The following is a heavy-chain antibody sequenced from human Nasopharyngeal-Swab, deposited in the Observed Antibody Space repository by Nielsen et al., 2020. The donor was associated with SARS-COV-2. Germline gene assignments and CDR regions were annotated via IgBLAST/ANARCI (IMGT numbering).Heavy chain of an antibody. CDR2: IYYSGST. CDR1: GRSISSSSYY. J-gene: IGHJ6*03. V-gene: IGHV4-39*01. CDR3: AGLRYYYYYYMDV. Sequence: SETLSLTCTVSGRSISSSSYYWGWIRQPPGKGLEWIGSIYYSGSTYYNPSLKSRVTISVDTSKNQFSLKLSSVTGADTAVYYCAGLRYYYYYYMDVWGKGTTVTVSS.